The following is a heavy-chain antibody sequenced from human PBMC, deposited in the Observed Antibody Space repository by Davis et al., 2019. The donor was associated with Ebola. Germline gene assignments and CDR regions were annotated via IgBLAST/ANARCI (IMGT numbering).Heavy chain of an antibody. CDR2: IKQDGSEK. V-gene: IGHV3-7*03. Sequence: PGGSLRLSCAASGFTFSSYWMSWVRQAPGKGLEWVANIKQDGSEKYYVDSVKGRFTISRDNAKNSLYLQMNSLRAEDTAVYYCARDRERYDFWSGYFDYWGQGTLVTVSS. D-gene: IGHD3-3*01. CDR1: GFTFSSYW. J-gene: IGHJ4*02. CDR3: ARDRERYDFWSGYFDY.